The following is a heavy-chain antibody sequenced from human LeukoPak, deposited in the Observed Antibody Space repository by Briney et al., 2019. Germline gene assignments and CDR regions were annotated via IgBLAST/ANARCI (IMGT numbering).Heavy chain of an antibody. Sequence: SETLSLTCTVSGGSIGSYHWSWIRQVPGKGLQWIGSIYTNGSTNYNPSLKSRVTISIDSSKNQFSLKLTSVTAADTAVYYCARTVWTYDSARPLWFDPWGQGTLVTVSS. CDR1: GGSIGSYH. CDR2: IYTNGST. CDR3: ARTVWTYDSARPLWFDP. D-gene: IGHD1-1*01. J-gene: IGHJ5*02. V-gene: IGHV4-4*09.